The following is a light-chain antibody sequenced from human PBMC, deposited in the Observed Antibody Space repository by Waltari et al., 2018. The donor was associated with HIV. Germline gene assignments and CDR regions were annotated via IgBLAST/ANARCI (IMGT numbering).Light chain of an antibody. CDR3: HQYDNLPPT. CDR2: DVS. Sequence: DIQMTQSPSSLSASVGDRVTITCQASQDISNHLNWYQQKPGKAPKFLIYDVSNLEIGVPSRFSGSGSGTDFTFTISSLQPEDIVTYYCHQYDNLPPTSGPGTKVDIK. V-gene: IGKV1-33*01. CDR1: QDISNH. J-gene: IGKJ3*01.